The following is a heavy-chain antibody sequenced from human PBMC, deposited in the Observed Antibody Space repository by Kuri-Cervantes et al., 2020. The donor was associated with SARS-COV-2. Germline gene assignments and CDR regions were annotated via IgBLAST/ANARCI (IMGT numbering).Heavy chain of an antibody. CDR1: GFPFSSYS. CDR2: ISSSSTI. D-gene: IGHD3-22*01. J-gene: IGHJ6*02. V-gene: IGHV3-48*02. Sequence: ETLSPTCAASGFPFSSYSMNWVRQAPGKGLEWVSYISSSSTIYYADSVKGRFTISRDNAKNSLYLQMNSLRDEDTAVYYCARDFSSQDYYDSSGYYGMDVWGQGTMVTVYS. CDR3: ARDFSSQDYYDSSGYYGMDV.